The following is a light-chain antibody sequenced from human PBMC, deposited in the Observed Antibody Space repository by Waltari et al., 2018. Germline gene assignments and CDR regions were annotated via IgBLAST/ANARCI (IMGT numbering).Light chain of an antibody. CDR3: TAWDDSLTGVL. Sequence: QAVLTQPPSASGTPGQRVSISCSGGSSNLGSNFVYWYQQLPGMAPKLLIYKNNQRPSGVPDRFSGSKSGTSASLGISGLRSEDEAHYYCTAWDDSLTGVLFGEGTKLTV. V-gene: IGLV1-47*01. CDR1: SSNLGSNF. J-gene: IGLJ2*01. CDR2: KNN.